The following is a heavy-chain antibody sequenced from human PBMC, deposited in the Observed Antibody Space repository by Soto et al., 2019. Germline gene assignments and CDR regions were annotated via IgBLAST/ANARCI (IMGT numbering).Heavy chain of an antibody. V-gene: IGHV3-21*01. Sequence: LRLSCAASGFTFSSYAMTWVRQAPGKGLEWVSSISSSSSYIYYADSVKGRFTISRDNAKNSLYLQMNSLRAEDTAVYYCARVTPQTIKRGAFDIWGQGTMVTVSS. CDR3: ARVTPQTIKRGAFDI. J-gene: IGHJ3*02. CDR1: GFTFSSYA. CDR2: ISSSSSYI.